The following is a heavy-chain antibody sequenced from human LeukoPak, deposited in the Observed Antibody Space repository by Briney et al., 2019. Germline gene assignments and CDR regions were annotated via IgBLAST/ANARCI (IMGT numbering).Heavy chain of an antibody. J-gene: IGHJ4*02. Sequence: PSETLSLTCTVSGGSIGSGGYYWSWIRQHPGKGLEWIGYIYYSGSTYYNLSLKRRVTISVDTSKNQFSLKLSSVTAADTAVYYCARALSLTSSFDYWGQGTLVTVSS. D-gene: IGHD2-2*01. CDR1: GGSIGSGGYY. CDR3: ARALSLTSSFDY. V-gene: IGHV4-31*03. CDR2: IYYSGST.